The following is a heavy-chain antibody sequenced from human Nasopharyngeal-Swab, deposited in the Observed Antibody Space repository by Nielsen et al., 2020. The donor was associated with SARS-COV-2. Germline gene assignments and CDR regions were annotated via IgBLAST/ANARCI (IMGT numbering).Heavy chain of an antibody. J-gene: IGHJ4*02. Sequence: GGSLRLSRAASGFTFSSYAMSWVRQAPGKGLEWVSAISGSGGSTYYADSVKGRFTISRDNSENTLYLQMNSLRAEDTAVYYCAKGVYSYGYVADLYFDYWGQGTLVTVSS. V-gene: IGHV3-23*01. CDR1: GFTFSSYA. CDR3: AKGVYSYGYVADLYFDY. CDR2: ISGSGGST. D-gene: IGHD5-18*01.